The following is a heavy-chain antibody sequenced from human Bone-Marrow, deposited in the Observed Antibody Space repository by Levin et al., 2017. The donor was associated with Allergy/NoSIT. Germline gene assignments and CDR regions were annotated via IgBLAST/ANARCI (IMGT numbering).Heavy chain of an antibody. V-gene: IGHV4-30-4*01. CDR2: IYSSGNT. D-gene: IGHD3-22*01. CDR3: ARDRDYYDSSGYDIVYYGMDV. J-gene: IGHJ6*02. Sequence: RSQTLSLTCTVSGASISSNDYYWSWIRQPPGKGLEWIGYIYSSGNTHYNPSLKSRVTMSLDASKNQISLKLNSVTAADTAVYYCARDRDYYDSSGYDIVYYGMDVWGQGTTVTVSS. CDR1: GASISSNDYY.